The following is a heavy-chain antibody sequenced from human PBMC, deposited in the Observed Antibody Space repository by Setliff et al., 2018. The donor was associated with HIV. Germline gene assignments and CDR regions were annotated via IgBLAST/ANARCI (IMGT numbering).Heavy chain of an antibody. Sequence: PSETLSLTCTVSGGSISSSSYYWGWIRQPPGKGLEWIGSIYYSGSTYYNPSLKSRVTISTDTSKNQFSLKLSSVTAADTAMYYCARDHTSGSLHAFDLWGPGTLVTVSS. CDR1: GGSISSSSYY. CDR2: IYYSGST. D-gene: IGHD1-26*01. J-gene: IGHJ3*01. V-gene: IGHV4-39*07. CDR3: ARDHTSGSLHAFDL.